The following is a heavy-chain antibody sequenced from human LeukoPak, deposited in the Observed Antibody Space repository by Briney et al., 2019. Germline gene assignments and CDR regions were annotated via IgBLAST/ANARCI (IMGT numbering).Heavy chain of an antibody. CDR3: ARDSRAGGVLWFGELLPHDY. Sequence: ASVKVSCKASGYTFTGYYMHWVRQAPGQGLEWMGWINPNSGGTNYAQKLQGRVTMTTDTSTSTAYMELRSLRSDDTAVYYCARDSRAGGVLWFGELLPHDYWGQGTLVTVSS. D-gene: IGHD3-10*01. J-gene: IGHJ4*02. V-gene: IGHV1-2*02. CDR2: INPNSGGT. CDR1: GYTFTGYY.